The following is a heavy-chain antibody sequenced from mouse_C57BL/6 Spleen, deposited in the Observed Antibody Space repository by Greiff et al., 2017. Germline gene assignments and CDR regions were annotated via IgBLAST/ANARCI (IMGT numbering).Heavy chain of an antibody. J-gene: IGHJ2*01. D-gene: IGHD2-1*01. Sequence: VQLLQPGAELVKPGASVKLSCKASGYTFTSYWMQWVKQRPGQGLEWIGEIDPSDSYTNYKQKFKGQATLTVDTSSSTAYMQLSSLTSEDSAVYYCARDDYGNYSYGGEGTTLTVSS. CDR1: GYTFTSYW. V-gene: IGHV1-50*01. CDR2: IDPSDSYT. CDR3: ARDDYGNYSY.